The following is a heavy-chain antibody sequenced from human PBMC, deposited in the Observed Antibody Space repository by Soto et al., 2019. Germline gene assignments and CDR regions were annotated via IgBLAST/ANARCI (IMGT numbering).Heavy chain of an antibody. CDR3: ARHEGIVVVPAAYVYYMDV. J-gene: IGHJ6*03. Sequence: SETLSLTCTVSGGSISSSSYYWGWIRQPPGKGLEWIGSIYYSGSTYYNPSLKSRVTISVDTSKNQFSLKLSSVTAADTAVYYCARHEGIVVVPAAYVYYMDVWGKGTTVTVSS. CDR2: IYYSGST. CDR1: GGSISSSSYY. D-gene: IGHD2-2*01. V-gene: IGHV4-39*01.